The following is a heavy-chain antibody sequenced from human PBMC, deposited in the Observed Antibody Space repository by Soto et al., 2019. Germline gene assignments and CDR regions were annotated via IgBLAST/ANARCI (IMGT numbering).Heavy chain of an antibody. CDR2: IRSKAYGGTT. CDR3: TRDAGSKGFGELLGDYYYYYYMDV. D-gene: IGHD3-10*01. CDR1: GFTFGDYA. V-gene: IGHV3-49*03. J-gene: IGHJ6*03. Sequence: GGSLRLSCTASGFTFGDYAMSWFRQAPGKGLEWVGFIRSKAYGGTTEYAASVKGRFTISRDDSKSIAYLQMNRLKTEDTAVYYCTRDAGSKGFGELLGDYYYYYYMDVWGKGTTVTVSS.